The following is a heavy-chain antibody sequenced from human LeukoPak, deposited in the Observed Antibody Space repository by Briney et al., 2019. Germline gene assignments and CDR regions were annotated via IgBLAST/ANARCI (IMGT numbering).Heavy chain of an antibody. CDR2: IPGSGGGT. D-gene: IGHD6-19*01. Sequence: GGSLRLSCAASGFTFSTYAMSWVRQAPGKGLEWVSSIPGSGGGTNYADSVKGRFTISRDNSKNTLYLQMNSLRAEDTAVYYCARTRAVASAFDIWGQGTMVTVSS. CDR3: ARTRAVASAFDI. V-gene: IGHV3-23*01. J-gene: IGHJ3*02. CDR1: GFTFSTYA.